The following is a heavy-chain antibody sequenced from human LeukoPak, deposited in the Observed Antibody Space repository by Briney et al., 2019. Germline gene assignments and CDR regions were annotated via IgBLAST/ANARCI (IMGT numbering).Heavy chain of an antibody. J-gene: IGHJ6*02. D-gene: IGHD5-18*01. CDR2: MNPNSGNT. V-gene: IGHV1-8*01. CDR1: GYTFTSYD. CDR3: ARYGLIQLWSDYYYYYGMDV. Sequence: GASVKVSCKTSGYTFTSYDIIWVRQATGQGLEWMEWMNPNSGNTGYVQKFQGRVTMTRDTSISTAYMELSSLRSEDTAVYYCARYGLIQLWSDYYYYYGMDVWGQGTTVTVSS.